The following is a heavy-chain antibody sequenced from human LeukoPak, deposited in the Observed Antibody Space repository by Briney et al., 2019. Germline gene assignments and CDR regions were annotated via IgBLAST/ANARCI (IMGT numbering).Heavy chain of an antibody. V-gene: IGHV3-66*01. J-gene: IGHJ6*02. CDR3: ARDVDSSGYYRYYGMDV. Sequence: GSLRLSCAASGFTVSSNYMSWVRQAPGKGLEWVSVIYSGGSTYYADSVKGRFTISRDNSKNTLYLQMNSLRAEDTAVYYCARDVDSSGYYRYYGMDVWGQGTTVTVSS. CDR1: GFTVSSNY. D-gene: IGHD3-22*01. CDR2: IYSGGST.